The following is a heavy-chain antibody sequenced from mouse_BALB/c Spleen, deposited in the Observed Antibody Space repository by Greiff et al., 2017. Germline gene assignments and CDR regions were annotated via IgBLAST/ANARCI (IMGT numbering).Heavy chain of an antibody. D-gene: IGHD2-4*01. J-gene: IGHJ2*01. CDR3: AREGVYYDYDGFDY. CDR2: ISYDGSN. CDR1: GYSITSGYY. V-gene: IGHV3-6*02. Sequence: EVKLVESGPGLVKPSQSLSLTCSVTGYSITSGYYWNWIRQFPGNKLEWMGYISYDGSNNYNPSLKNRISITRDTSKNQFFLKLNSVTTEDTATYYCAREGVYYDYDGFDYWGQGTTLTVSS.